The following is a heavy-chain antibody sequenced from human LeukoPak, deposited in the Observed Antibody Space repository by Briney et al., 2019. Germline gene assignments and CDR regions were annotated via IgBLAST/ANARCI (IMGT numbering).Heavy chain of an antibody. D-gene: IGHD1-1*01. V-gene: IGHV3-66*02. Sequence: GGSLRLSCAASGFTLSSNYMSWVRQAPGKGLGWVSVIYSDSGGSTYYTDSVKGRFPISRDNSKNTLYLQMKALRAENRAIYYSARSRYYYYMDVWGKGTTVTVSS. CDR3: ARSRYYYYMDV. CDR2: IYSDSGGST. J-gene: IGHJ6*03. CDR1: GFTLSSNY.